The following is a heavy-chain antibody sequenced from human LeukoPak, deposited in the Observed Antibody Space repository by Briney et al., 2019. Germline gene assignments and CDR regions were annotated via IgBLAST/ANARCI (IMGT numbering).Heavy chain of an antibody. D-gene: IGHD6-19*01. V-gene: IGHV1-58*02. J-gene: IGHJ4*02. CDR3: AAVWGSSGWYTNYYFDY. CDR1: GFTFTSSA. Sequence: ASVKVSCKASGFTFTSSAMQWVRQARGQRLEWTGWIVVGSGNTNYAQKFQERVTITRDMSTSTAYMELSSLRSEDTAVYYCAAVWGSSGWYTNYYFDYWGQGTLVTVSS. CDR2: IVVGSGNT.